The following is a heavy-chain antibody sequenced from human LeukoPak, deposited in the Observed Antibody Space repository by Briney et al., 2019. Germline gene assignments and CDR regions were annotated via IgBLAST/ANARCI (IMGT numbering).Heavy chain of an antibody. Sequence: ASVKVSCKASGYTFTGYYMHWVRQAPGQGLEWMGWINPNSGGTNYAQKFQGRVTMTRDTSISTAYMELSRLGSDDTAVYYCARDPGDSSWYRGNWFDPWGQGTLVTVSS. CDR2: INPNSGGT. V-gene: IGHV1-2*02. CDR3: ARDPGDSSWYRGNWFDP. CDR1: GYTFTGYY. J-gene: IGHJ5*02. D-gene: IGHD6-13*01.